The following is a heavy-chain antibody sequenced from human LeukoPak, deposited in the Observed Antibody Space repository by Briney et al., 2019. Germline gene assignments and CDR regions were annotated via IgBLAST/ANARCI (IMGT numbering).Heavy chain of an antibody. Sequence: GASVKVSCKASGYTFTSYGISWVRQAPGQGLEWMGWISGYNGKTNYAQNHQGRVTLTTDTSTSTAYMELRSLRSDDTAVYYCARSQASAAADYFDYWGQGTLVTVSS. J-gene: IGHJ4*02. V-gene: IGHV1-18*01. CDR1: GYTFTSYG. CDR2: ISGYNGKT. D-gene: IGHD6-13*01. CDR3: ARSQASAAADYFDY.